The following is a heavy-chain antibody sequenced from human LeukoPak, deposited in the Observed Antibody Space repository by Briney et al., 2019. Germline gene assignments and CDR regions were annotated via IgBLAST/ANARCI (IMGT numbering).Heavy chain of an antibody. V-gene: IGHV1-69*13. CDR3: ARAIQNYDFWSGYYANYFDY. D-gene: IGHD3-3*01. J-gene: IGHJ4*02. CDR2: IIPIFGTA. Sequence: PVKVSCKASGGTFSSHAISWVRQAPGQGLEWMGGIIPIFGTAKYAQKFQGRVTITADESTSTAYMELSSLRSEDTAVYYCARAIQNYDFWSGYYANYFDYWGQGTLVTVSS. CDR1: GGTFSSHA.